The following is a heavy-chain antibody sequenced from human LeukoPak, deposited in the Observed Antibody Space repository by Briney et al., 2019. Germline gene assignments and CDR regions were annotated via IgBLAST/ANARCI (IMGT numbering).Heavy chain of an antibody. CDR2: ISAYNGNT. Sequence: ASVKVSCKASGYTFTSYGISWVRQAPGQGLEWMGWISAYNGNTNYAQKLQGRVTMTTDTSTSTAYMELRSLRSDDTAVYYCAGGQQQLATPSYYYYYMDVWGKGTTVTISS. CDR1: GYTFTSYG. V-gene: IGHV1-18*01. D-gene: IGHD6-13*01. J-gene: IGHJ6*03. CDR3: AGGQQQLATPSYYYYYMDV.